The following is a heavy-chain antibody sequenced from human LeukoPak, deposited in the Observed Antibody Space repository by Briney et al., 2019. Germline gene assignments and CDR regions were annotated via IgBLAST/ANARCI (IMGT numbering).Heavy chain of an antibody. Sequence: ASVKVSCKVSGYTLTELSMHWVRQAPGKGLEWMGGFDPEDGETIYAQKFQGRVTMTEDTSTDTAYMELSSLRAEDTAMYYCATDTTGFFDYWGQGTLVIVSS. V-gene: IGHV1-24*01. CDR3: ATDTTGFFDY. CDR1: GYTLTELS. J-gene: IGHJ4*02. CDR2: FDPEDGET. D-gene: IGHD1-1*01.